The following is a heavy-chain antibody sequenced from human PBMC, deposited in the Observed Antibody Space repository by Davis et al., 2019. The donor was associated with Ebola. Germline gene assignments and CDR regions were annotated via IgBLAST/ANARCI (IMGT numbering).Heavy chain of an antibody. CDR2: ISTYSGNT. Sequence: AASVKVSCKASAYTFTSYGISWVRQAPGQGLEWMGWISTYSGNTNYAQKFQGRVTMTRDTSTSTAYLELKSLRSDDTAAYYCAREQWQTRGGMDVWGKGTTVTVSS. CDR1: AYTFTSYG. D-gene: IGHD6-19*01. CDR3: AREQWQTRGGMDV. J-gene: IGHJ6*04. V-gene: IGHV1-18*01.